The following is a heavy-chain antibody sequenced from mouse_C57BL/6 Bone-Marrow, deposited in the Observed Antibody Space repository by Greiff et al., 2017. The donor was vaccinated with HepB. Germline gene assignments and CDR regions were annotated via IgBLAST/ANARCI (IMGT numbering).Heavy chain of an antibody. Sequence: EVKLVESGGDLVKPGGSLKLSCAASGFTFSSYGMSWVRQTPDKRLEWVATISSGGSYTYYPDSVKGRFTIARDNAKNTLYLQMSSLKSEDTAMYYCARHICYGNYYAMDYWGQGTSVTVAS. D-gene: IGHD2-1*01. V-gene: IGHV5-6*01. CDR2: ISSGGSYT. CDR1: GFTFSSYG. J-gene: IGHJ4*01. CDR3: ARHICYGNYYAMDY.